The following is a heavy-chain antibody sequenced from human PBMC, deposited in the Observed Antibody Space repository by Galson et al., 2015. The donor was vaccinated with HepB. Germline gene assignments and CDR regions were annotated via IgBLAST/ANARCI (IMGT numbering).Heavy chain of an antibody. J-gene: IGHJ4*02. V-gene: IGHV5-10-1*01. Sequence: QSGAEVKKPGESLRISCKASGYNFLAYWITWVRQMPGKGLEWMGKIDPRDSSSKYSPSFQGQVTISDDKSAMTAFLQWDRLKASDTAIYYCVRSFCSGGACLDFWGQGTLVTVSS. CDR3: VRSFCSGGACLDF. CDR1: GYNFLAYW. D-gene: IGHD2-15*01. CDR2: IDPRDSSS.